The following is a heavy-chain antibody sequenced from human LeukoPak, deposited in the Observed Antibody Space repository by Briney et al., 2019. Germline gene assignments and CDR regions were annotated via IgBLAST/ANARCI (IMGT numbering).Heavy chain of an antibody. V-gene: IGHV5-51*01. J-gene: IGHJ3*02. CDR3: ARTTIFGVALLDAFDI. D-gene: IGHD3-3*01. CDR2: IYPTDSDV. CDR1: GYSFTSYW. Sequence: GESLQISCKGSGYSFTSYWNGWVRQMPGKGLEWMGVIYPTDSDVRYSPSFQGQVIISADKSINTAYLQWSSLKASDTAMYYCARTTIFGVALLDAFDIWGQGTMVTVSS.